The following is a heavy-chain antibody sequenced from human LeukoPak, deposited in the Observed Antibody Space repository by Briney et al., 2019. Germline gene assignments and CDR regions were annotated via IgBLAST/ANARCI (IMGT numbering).Heavy chain of an antibody. CDR1: GFTFSSYA. V-gene: IGHV3-30-3*01. D-gene: IGHD2-15*01. Sequence: GGSLRLSCAASGFTFSSYAMHWVRQAPGKGLEWVAVISYDGSNKYYADSVKGRFTISRDNSKNTLYLQMNSLRAEGTAVYYCARGSGNPIYYYGMDVWGQGTTVTVSS. CDR2: ISYDGSNK. J-gene: IGHJ6*02. CDR3: ARGSGNPIYYYGMDV.